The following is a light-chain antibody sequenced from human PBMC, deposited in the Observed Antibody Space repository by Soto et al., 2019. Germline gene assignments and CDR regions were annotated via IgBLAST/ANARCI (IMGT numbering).Light chain of an antibody. J-gene: IGKJ1*01. CDR3: QQSDSTPRT. V-gene: IGKV1-39*01. CDR2: AAS. CDR1: QSISSY. Sequence: DIQMTQSPPSLSASVVDRVTITCRASQSISSYLNWYQQKPGKAPQLLIYAASSWQSGVPSRFSGSGSGTDFTLTISILQPEDFATYSCQQSDSTPRTFGQGTKVEIK.